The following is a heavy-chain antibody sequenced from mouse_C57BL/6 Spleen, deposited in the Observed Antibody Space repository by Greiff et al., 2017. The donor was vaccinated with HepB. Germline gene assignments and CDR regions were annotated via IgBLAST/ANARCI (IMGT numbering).Heavy chain of an antibody. J-gene: IGHJ3*01. CDR3: ARESSYRGFAY. V-gene: IGHV3-1*01. CDR2: ISYSGST. CDR1: GYSITSGYD. D-gene: IGHD1-1*01. Sequence: EVKVIESGPGMVKPSQSLSLTCTVTGYSITSGYDWHWIRHFPGNKLEWMGYISYSGSTNYNPSLKSRISITHDTSKNHFFLKLNSVTTEDTATYYCARESSYRGFAYWGQGTLVTVSA.